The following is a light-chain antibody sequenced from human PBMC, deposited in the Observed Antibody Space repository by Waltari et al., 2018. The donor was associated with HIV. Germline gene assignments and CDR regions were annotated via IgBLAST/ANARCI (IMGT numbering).Light chain of an antibody. CDR2: EVS. V-gene: IGLV2-14*01. CDR3: SSYTSSSTVV. J-gene: IGLJ2*01. CDR1: SSDVGGYNY. Sequence: QSALTQPASVSGSPGQSLTISCTRTSSDVGGYNYVSWYQQHPGKAPKLMIYEVSNRPSGVSNRFSGSKSGNTASLTISGLQAEVEADYYCSSYTSSSTVVFGGGTKLTVL.